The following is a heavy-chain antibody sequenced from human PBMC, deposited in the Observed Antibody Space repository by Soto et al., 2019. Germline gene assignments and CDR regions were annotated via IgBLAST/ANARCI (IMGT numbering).Heavy chain of an antibody. CDR2: INAGNGNT. J-gene: IGHJ6*03. CDR3: ATNRLAVAGTEGYYYYMDV. Sequence: ASVKVSCKASGYTFTSYAMHWVRQAPGQRLEWMGWINAGNGNTKYSQKFQGRVTITRDTSASTAYMELSSLRSEDTAVYYCATNRLAVAGTEGYYYYMDVWGKGTTVTVSS. CDR1: GYTFTSYA. D-gene: IGHD6-19*01. V-gene: IGHV1-3*01.